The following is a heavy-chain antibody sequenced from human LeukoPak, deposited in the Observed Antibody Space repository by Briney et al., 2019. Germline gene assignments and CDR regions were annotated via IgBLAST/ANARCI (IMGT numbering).Heavy chain of an antibody. D-gene: IGHD3-22*01. CDR1: GFTFSSYA. J-gene: IGHJ4*02. Sequence: GGSLRLSCAASGFTFSSYAMSWVRQAPGKGLEWVSAISGSGGSTYYADSVRGRFTISRDNSKNTLYLQMNSLRAEDTAVYYCAKHRFESGGYHSTDWGQGTLVTVSS. CDR2: ISGSGGST. CDR3: AKHRFESGGYHSTD. V-gene: IGHV3-23*01.